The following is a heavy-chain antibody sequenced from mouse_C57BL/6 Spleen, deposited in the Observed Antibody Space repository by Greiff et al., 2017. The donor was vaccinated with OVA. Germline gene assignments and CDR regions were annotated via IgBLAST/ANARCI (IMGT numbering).Heavy chain of an antibody. Sequence: VQLQQSGAELVRPGTSVKVSCKASGYAFTNYLIEWVKQRPGQGLEWIGVINPGSGGPNYNEKFKGKATLTADKSSSTAYMQRSSLTSEDSAVDFCARCYYGYGGFADWGQGTLVTVSA. CDR1: GYAFTNYL. J-gene: IGHJ3*01. CDR2: INPGSGGP. CDR3: ARCYYGYGGFAD. D-gene: IGHD2-2*01. V-gene: IGHV1-54*01.